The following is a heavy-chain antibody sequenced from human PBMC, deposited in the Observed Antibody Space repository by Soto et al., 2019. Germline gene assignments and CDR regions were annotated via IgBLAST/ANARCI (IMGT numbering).Heavy chain of an antibody. J-gene: IGHJ3*02. Sequence: QVQLVQSGAEVKKPGSSVRVSCKTSGGTFRNYAVIWVRQAPGQGLECMGGIIPMFGTANYAQKFQGRVTITADESTGTAYMELTSVRSEDTAVYFCARALESGPLPDAFDIWGQGTMVTVSS. CDR3: ARALESGPLPDAFDI. D-gene: IGHD3-3*01. CDR2: IIPMFGTA. V-gene: IGHV1-69*01. CDR1: GGTFRNYA.